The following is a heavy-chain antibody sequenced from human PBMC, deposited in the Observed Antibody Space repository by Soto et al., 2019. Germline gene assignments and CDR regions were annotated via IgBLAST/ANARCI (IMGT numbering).Heavy chain of an antibody. CDR2: IDPSDSQT. Sequence: GESLKISCKGSGYSFAGYWITWVRQKPGKGLEWMGRIDPSDSQTYYGPSSRGHVTISATKSITTVFLQWSSLRASDTAMYYCARQIYDSDTGPNFQYYFDSWGQGTPVTVSS. CDR3: ARQIYDSDTGPNFQYYFDS. V-gene: IGHV5-10-1*01. CDR1: GYSFAGYW. J-gene: IGHJ4*02. D-gene: IGHD3-22*01.